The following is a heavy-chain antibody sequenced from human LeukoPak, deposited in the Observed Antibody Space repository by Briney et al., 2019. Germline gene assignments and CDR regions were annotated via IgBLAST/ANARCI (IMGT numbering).Heavy chain of an antibody. J-gene: IGHJ6*02. CDR1: GFTFRSYD. V-gene: IGHV3-30*02. CDR2: IHYDGTNK. Sequence: PGGSLRLSCAASGFTFRSYDMQWVRQAPGKGLDWVALIHYDGTNKYYADSVKGRFTISRDNTKNMVFLQMNSLRDEDTAVYYCALLWSPRNYGMDVWGQGTTVTVSS. CDR3: ALLWSPRNYGMDV. D-gene: IGHD2-2*01.